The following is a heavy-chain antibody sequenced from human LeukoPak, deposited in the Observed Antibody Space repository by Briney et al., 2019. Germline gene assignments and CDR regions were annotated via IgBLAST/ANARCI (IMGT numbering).Heavy chain of an antibody. J-gene: IGHJ6*02. D-gene: IGHD3-22*01. CDR3: ARDLCYYDSSGRMYYYYYYGMDV. CDR1: GYTFTSYA. CDR2: INAGNGNT. V-gene: IGHV1-3*01. Sequence: ASVKVSCKASGYTFTSYAMHWVRQAPGRRLEWMGWINAGNGNTKYSQKFQGRVTITRDTSASTAYMELSSLRSEDTAVYYCARDLCYYDSSGRMYYYYYYGMDVWGQGTTVTVSS.